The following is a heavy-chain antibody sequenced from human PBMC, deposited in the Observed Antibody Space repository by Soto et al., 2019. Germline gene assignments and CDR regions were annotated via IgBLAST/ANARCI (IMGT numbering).Heavy chain of an antibody. J-gene: IGHJ4*02. CDR3: ARHVLGYCSSTSCYLSWFDY. V-gene: IGHV4-39*01. D-gene: IGHD2-2*01. CDR1: GGSISSSSYY. CDR2: IYYSGST. Sequence: SETLSLTCTVSGGSISSSSYYWGWIRQPPGKGLEWIGSIYYSGSTYYNPSLKSRVTISVDTSKNQFSLKLSSVTAADTAVYYCARHVLGYCSSTSCYLSWFDYWGQGTLVTVSS.